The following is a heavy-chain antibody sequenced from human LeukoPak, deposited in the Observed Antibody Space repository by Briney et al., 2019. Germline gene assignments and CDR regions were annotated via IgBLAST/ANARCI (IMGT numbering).Heavy chain of an antibody. CDR1: GFTFSSYG. D-gene: IGHD4-17*01. V-gene: IGHV3-23*01. Sequence: GGSLRLSCAASGFTFSSYGMHWVRQAPGKGLEWVSTISGSGHRTYYADSVKGRFTISRDNSKNTLFLHMNSLRAEDTAVYYCAVDYGDYRNDAFDIWGQGTMVTVSS. CDR3: AVDYGDYRNDAFDI. CDR2: ISGSGHRT. J-gene: IGHJ3*02.